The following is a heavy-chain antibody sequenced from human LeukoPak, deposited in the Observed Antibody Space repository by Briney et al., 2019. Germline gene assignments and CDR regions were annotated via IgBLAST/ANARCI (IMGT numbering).Heavy chain of an antibody. J-gene: IGHJ3*02. CDR1: GVSLSTSGVG. CDR3: AHSQVFSYGSFHDAYDI. V-gene: IGHV2-5*02. CDR2: IYWDDDS. Sequence: SGPTLVKPTQTLTLTCSLSGVSLSTSGVGVGWIRQPPGKALEWLALIYWDDDSRYSPSLRSRLTIAKDTSKNQVVLTLTNMDSVDTATYYCAHSQVFSYGSFHDAYDIWGLGMLVTVSS. D-gene: IGHD5-18*01.